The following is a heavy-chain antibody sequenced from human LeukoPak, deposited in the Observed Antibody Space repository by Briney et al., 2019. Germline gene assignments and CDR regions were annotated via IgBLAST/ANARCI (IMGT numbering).Heavy chain of an antibody. CDR1: GYTFTGYY. Sequence: GASVKVSCKASGYTFTGYYMHWVRQAPGQGLEWMGWMNPNSGNTGYAQKFQGRVTMTRNTSISTAYMELSSLRSEDTAVYYCARGSDCSSTSCYNYYYYYMDVWGKGTTVTISS. V-gene: IGHV1-8*02. D-gene: IGHD2-2*02. CDR3: ARGSDCSSTSCYNYYYYYMDV. J-gene: IGHJ6*03. CDR2: MNPNSGNT.